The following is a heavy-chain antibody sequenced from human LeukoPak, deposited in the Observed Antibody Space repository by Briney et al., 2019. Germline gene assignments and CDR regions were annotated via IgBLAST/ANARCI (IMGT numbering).Heavy chain of an antibody. CDR1: GGTFSSYA. Sequence: SVKVSCKASGGTFSSYAISWVRQAPGQGLEWMGGIIPLYGTANYAQRFQGRVTITADESTSTAYMELSSLRSEDTAVYYCARGPFHDYGDYVWGGAGPYYFDYWGQGTLVTVSS. CDR3: ARGPFHDYGDYVWGGAGPYYFDY. D-gene: IGHD4-17*01. J-gene: IGHJ4*02. V-gene: IGHV1-69*13. CDR2: IIPLYGTA.